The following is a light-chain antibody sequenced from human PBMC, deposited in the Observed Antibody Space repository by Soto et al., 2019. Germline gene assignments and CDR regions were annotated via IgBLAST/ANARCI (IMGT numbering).Light chain of an antibody. CDR3: LQNYYSFRT. Sequence: AIQLTQSPSSLSASVGDRVTITCRASQGIAKDLGWYQQKPGKAPRLLIFGASFLQSGGPSRFSGSGSGTYLTLTINGLQPEDFATYYCLQNYYSFRTFGQGTKVEIK. J-gene: IGKJ1*01. CDR1: QGIAKD. CDR2: GAS. V-gene: IGKV1-6*01.